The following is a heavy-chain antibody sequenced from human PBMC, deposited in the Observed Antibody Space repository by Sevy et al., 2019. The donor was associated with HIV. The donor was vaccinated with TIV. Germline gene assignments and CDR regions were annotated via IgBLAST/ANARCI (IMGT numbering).Heavy chain of an antibody. CDR3: ARLGGSYGSDY. D-gene: IGHD3-16*01. J-gene: IGHJ4*02. CDR2: IYYSGST. V-gene: IGHV4-30-4*01. CDR1: GGSISSGDYY. Sequence: SETLSLTCTVSGGSISSGDYYWSWIRQPPGKGLEWIGYIYYSGSTYYNPSLKSRVTISVDTSKNQFSLKLSSVTAADTAVYYCARLGGSYGSDYWGQGTLVTVSS.